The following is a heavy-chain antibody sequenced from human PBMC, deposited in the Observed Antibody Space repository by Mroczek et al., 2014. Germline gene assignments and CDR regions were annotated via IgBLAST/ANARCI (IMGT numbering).Heavy chain of an antibody. D-gene: IGHD3-3*01. J-gene: IGHJ4*02. CDR2: ISAYNGNT. CDR1: LHFTSYG. CDR3: ARIGVDTIFGVGAGDY. Sequence: QVQLVQSGAEVKKPGAVSEGLLQGFWLHFTSYGISWVRQAPGQGLEWMGWISAYNGNTNYAQKLQGRVTMTTDTSTSTAYMELRSLRSDDTAVYYCARIGVDTIFGVGAGDYWGQGTLVTVSS. V-gene: IGHV1-18*01.